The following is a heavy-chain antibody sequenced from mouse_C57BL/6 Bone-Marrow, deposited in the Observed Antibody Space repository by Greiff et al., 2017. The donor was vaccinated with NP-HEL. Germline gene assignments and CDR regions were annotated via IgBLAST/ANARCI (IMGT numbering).Heavy chain of an antibody. J-gene: IGHJ1*03. V-gene: IGHV1-53*01. CDR3: ASEGRWLRRGYWYFDV. CDR2: INPSNGGT. CDR1: GYTFTSYW. Sequence: QVQLQQPGTELVKPGTSVKLSCKSSGYTFTSYWMHWVKQRPGQGLEWIGNINPSNGGTNYTEKFKSKATLTVDKSSSTAYMQLSSLTSDDSAVYYCASEGRWLRRGYWYFDVGDTGTTVTVSS. D-gene: IGHD2-2*01.